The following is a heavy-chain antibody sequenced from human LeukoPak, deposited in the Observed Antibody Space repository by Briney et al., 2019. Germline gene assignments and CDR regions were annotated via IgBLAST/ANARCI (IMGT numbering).Heavy chain of an antibody. CDR3: AKSLPYYYDSSGYYFVDYYYGMDV. V-gene: IGHV3-23*01. Sequence: GGSLRLSCVASGFTFSSYAMSWVRQAPGKGLEWVSAISDSGGSTYYADSVKGRFTISRDNSKNTLYLQMNSLRAEDTAVYYCAKSLPYYYDSSGYYFVDYYYGMDVWGQGTTVTVSS. CDR2: ISDSGGST. D-gene: IGHD3-22*01. J-gene: IGHJ6*02. CDR1: GFTFSSYA.